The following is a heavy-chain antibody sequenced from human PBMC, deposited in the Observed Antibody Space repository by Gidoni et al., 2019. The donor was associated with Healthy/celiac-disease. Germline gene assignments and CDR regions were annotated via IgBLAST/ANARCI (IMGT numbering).Heavy chain of an antibody. J-gene: IGHJ4*02. CDR1: GFTVSSNY. CDR2: IYSGGST. Sequence: EVQLVESGGGLVQPGGSLRLSCAASGFTVSSNYMSRVRQAPGKGLVWVSVIYSGGSTYYADSVKGRFTISRDNSKNTLYLQMNSLRAEDTAVYYCARDLAYYYDSSGQTDYWGQGTLVTVSP. D-gene: IGHD3-22*01. V-gene: IGHV3-66*01. CDR3: ARDLAYYYDSSGQTDY.